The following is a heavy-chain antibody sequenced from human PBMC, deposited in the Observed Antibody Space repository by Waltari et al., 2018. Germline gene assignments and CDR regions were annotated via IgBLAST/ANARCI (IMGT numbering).Heavy chain of an antibody. CDR1: GYSISSGYY. J-gene: IGHJ4*02. CDR2: IYHSGST. D-gene: IGHD3-16*01. Sequence: QVQLQESGPGLVKPSETLSLTCAVSGYSISSGYYWGWIRQPPVKGLEWIGSIYHSGSTYYNPSLKSRVTISVDTSKNQFSLKLSSVTAADTAVYYCARKSGIRFYFDYWGQGTLVTVSS. CDR3: ARKSGIRFYFDY. V-gene: IGHV4-38-2*01.